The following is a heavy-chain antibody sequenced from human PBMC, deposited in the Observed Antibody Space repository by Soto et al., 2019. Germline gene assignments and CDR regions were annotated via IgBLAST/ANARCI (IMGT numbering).Heavy chain of an antibody. CDR2: TRNKVNSYTT. V-gene: IGHV3-72*01. CDR3: TRTFYYGSGSFDAFDM. Sequence: GGSLRLSCAASGFTVSDHYMDWVRQAPGKGLEWIGRTRNKVNSYTTEYAASVKGRFTLSRDDSQNSLYLEMNSLKTEDTAVYYCTRTFYYGSGSFDAFDMWGQGTLVTVSS. D-gene: IGHD3-10*01. J-gene: IGHJ3*02. CDR1: GFTVSDHY.